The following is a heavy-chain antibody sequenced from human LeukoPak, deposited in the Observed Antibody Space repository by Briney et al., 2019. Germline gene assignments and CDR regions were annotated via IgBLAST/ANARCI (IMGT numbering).Heavy chain of an antibody. V-gene: IGHV3-48*04. CDR1: GFTFSSYS. CDR2: ISTSSSAI. Sequence: GGSLRLSCAASGFTFSSYSMSWVRQAPGKGLECVSYISTSSSAIEYADSVKGRFTISRDNAKNLLYLQMNGLRAEDTAVYYCTRGVGDSSTFDYWGQGTLVTVSS. D-gene: IGHD6-6*01. CDR3: TRGVGDSSTFDY. J-gene: IGHJ4*02.